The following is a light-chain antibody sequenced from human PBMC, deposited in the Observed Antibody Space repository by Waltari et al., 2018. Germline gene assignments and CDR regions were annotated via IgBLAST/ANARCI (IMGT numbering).Light chain of an antibody. Sequence: QSALTQPASVSGSPGQSITLSCTGTSSDVGSYNLVSWYQHHPGKVPKLIIYEDTKRPSGVSDRFSGSKSGNTASLTISGLQAEDEADYHCCAHAGSGIWVFGGGTKLTVL. V-gene: IGLV2-23*01. J-gene: IGLJ3*02. CDR1: SSDVGSYNL. CDR3: CAHAGSGIWV. CDR2: EDT.